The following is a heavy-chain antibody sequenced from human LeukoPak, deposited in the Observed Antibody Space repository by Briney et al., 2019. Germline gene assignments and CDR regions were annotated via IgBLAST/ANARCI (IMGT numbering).Heavy chain of an antibody. D-gene: IGHD1-26*01. Sequence: GGSLRLSCAASGFTFSSYWMHWVRQAPGKGLVWVSRINSDGSSTSYADSVKGRFTVSRDNAKNTLYLQMNSLRAEDTAVYYRARATGSYYSLGYWGQGTLVTFSS. V-gene: IGHV3-74*01. CDR1: GFTFSSYW. CDR3: ARATGSYYSLGY. CDR2: INSDGSST. J-gene: IGHJ4*02.